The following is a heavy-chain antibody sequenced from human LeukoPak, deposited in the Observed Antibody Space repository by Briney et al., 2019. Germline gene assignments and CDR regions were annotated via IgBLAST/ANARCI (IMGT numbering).Heavy chain of an antibody. D-gene: IGHD7-27*01. Sequence: GGSLRLSCAASGFSFISHSMNWVRQAPGKGREWVSSIGSRSTSIYYTDSVKGRFTISRDNAKNSLYLQMNSLRAEDTAVYYCARETGEAFDYWGQGTLVTVSS. CDR3: ARETGEAFDY. J-gene: IGHJ4*02. V-gene: IGHV3-21*04. CDR2: IGSRSTSI. CDR1: GFSFISHS.